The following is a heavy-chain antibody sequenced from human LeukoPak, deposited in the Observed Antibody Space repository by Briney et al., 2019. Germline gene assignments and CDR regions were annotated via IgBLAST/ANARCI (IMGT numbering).Heavy chain of an antibody. Sequence: GSLRLSCAASGFTFSSYGMTWVRQPPGKGLEWIGEINHSGSTNYNPSLKSRVTISVDTSKNQFSLKLSSVTAADTAVYYCARLPSYYYDSSVLNPARNDYWGQGTLVTVSS. J-gene: IGHJ4*02. CDR2: INHSGST. CDR1: GFTFSSYG. D-gene: IGHD3-22*01. CDR3: ARLPSYYYDSSVLNPARNDY. V-gene: IGHV4-34*01.